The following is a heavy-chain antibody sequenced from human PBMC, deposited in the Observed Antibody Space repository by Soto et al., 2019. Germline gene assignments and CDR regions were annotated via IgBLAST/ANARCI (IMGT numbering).Heavy chain of an antibody. CDR2: SYYTGSS. J-gene: IGHJ4*02. CDR3: ARDLRGYSRYDYLDY. V-gene: IGHV4-31*03. CDR1: GGSISSGGYY. D-gene: IGHD5-12*01. Sequence: PSETLSLTCTVSGGSISSGGYYWSWIRQHPGKGLEWVGHSYYTGSSYYNPSLKSRVTISVDASKNQLSLRLASVTAADTAVYYCARDLRGYSRYDYLDYWGQGIPVTVSS.